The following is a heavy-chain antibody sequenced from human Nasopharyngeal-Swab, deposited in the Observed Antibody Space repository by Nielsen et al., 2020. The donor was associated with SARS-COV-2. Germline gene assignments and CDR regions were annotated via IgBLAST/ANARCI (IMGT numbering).Heavy chain of an antibody. V-gene: IGHV3-11*04. CDR3: ARDRWSGGIVVVPAAKDV. D-gene: IGHD2-2*01. J-gene: IGHJ6*04. Sequence: WIRQPPGKGLEWLSYISTSGNTVYYADFVRGPFIISRDNAENSLYLQMNRLSDDDTAVYYCARDRWSGGIVVVPAAKDVWGKGTTVTVSS. CDR2: ISTSGNTV.